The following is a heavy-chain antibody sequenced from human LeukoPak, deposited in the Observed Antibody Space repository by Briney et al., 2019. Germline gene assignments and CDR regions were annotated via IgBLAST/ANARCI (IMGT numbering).Heavy chain of an antibody. CDR2: ISPAGGTT. J-gene: IGHJ4*02. V-gene: IGHV3-23*01. CDR3: AKVRSGSANWALRIFDN. CDR1: GFAFGSEA. Sequence: PGGSLRLSCAASGFAFGSEAMSWVRQSPARGLEWVASISPAGGTTYYADYVKGRFTISRDNSNNTLFVHMNSLRAEDTAVYYCAKVRSGSANWALRIFDNWGQGTLVTVSS. D-gene: IGHD1-1*01.